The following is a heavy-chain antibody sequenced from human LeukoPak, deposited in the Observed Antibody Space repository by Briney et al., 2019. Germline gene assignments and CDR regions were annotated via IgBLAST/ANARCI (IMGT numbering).Heavy chain of an antibody. CDR2: ISSSSSYI. D-gene: IGHD2-2*01. Sequence: PGGSLRLSCAASGFTFSSYSMNWVRQTPGKGLEWVSSISSSSSYIYYGDSVKGRFTISRDNAKNSLYLQMNSLRAEDTAVYYCARDQRYCSSSSCPWEPFDYWGQGTLVTVSS. CDR3: ARDQRYCSSSSCPWEPFDY. CDR1: GFTFSSYS. V-gene: IGHV3-21*01. J-gene: IGHJ4*02.